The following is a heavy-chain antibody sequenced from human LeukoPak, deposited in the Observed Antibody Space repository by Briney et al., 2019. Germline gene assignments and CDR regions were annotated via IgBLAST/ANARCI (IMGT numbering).Heavy chain of an antibody. CDR2: IYYSGST. V-gene: IGHV4-39*07. J-gene: IGHJ4*02. CDR1: GGSISSTNYY. CDR3: ARRYNWNDRWD. Sequence: SETLSLTCTVSGGSISSTNYYWGWIRQPPGKGLEWIGSIYYSGSTYYNPSLKSRLTISLDTSKNQFSLRLSSVTAADTAFYYCARRYNWNDRWDWGQGTLVTISP. D-gene: IGHD1-1*01.